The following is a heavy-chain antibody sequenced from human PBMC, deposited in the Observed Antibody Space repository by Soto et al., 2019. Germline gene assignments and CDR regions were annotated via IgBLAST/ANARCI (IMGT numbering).Heavy chain of an antibody. CDR2: ISSSSSYI. J-gene: IGHJ4*02. V-gene: IGHV3-21*01. Sequence: PGGSLRLSCAASGFTFSSYSMNWVRQAPGKGLEWVSSISSSSSYIYYADSVKGRFTISRDNAKNSLYLQMNSLRAEDTAVYYCARDPSDYYDSSGYSKGPFDYWGPGTLVTVSS. CDR3: ARDPSDYYDSSGYSKGPFDY. CDR1: GFTFSSYS. D-gene: IGHD3-22*01.